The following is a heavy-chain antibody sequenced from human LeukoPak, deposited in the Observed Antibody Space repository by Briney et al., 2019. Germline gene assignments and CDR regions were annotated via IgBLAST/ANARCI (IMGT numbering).Heavy chain of an antibody. CDR3: ARALGSSWYYFDY. CDR2: IKQDGSEK. CDR1: GFTVSSYW. V-gene: IGHV3-7*01. D-gene: IGHD6-13*01. J-gene: IGHJ4*02. Sequence: PGGSLRLSCAASGFTVSSYWMSWVRQAPGKGLEWVANIKQDGSEKYYVDSVKGRFTISRDNAKNSLYLQMNSLRAEDTAVYYCARALGSSWYYFDYWGQGTLVTVSS.